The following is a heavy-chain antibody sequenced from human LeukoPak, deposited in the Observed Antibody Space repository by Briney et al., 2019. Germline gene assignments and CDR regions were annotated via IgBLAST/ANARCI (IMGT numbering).Heavy chain of an antibody. Sequence: GASVKVSCKASGYTFTSYGITWVRQAPGQGLEWMGWINANNGNTNYAQNLQGRVTMTRDTSTSTAYMELRSLRSDDTAVCYCARGPIAAAGDYWGQGTLVTVSS. CDR3: ARGPIAAAGDY. J-gene: IGHJ4*02. CDR2: INANNGNT. V-gene: IGHV1-18*01. CDR1: GYTFTSYG. D-gene: IGHD6-13*01.